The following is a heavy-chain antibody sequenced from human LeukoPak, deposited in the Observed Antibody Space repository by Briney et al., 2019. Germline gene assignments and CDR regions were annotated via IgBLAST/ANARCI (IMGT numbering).Heavy chain of an antibody. V-gene: IGHV1-8*01. Sequence: ASVKVSCKASGYIFTSYDINWVRQATGQGLEWMGWMNPNSGNTGYAQKFQGRVTMTRNTSISTAYMELSSLRSEDTAVYYCARNKKDQWELLVYYYYGMDVWGQGTTVTVSS. CDR2: MNPNSGNT. CDR3: ARNKKDQWELLVYYYYGMDV. J-gene: IGHJ6*02. CDR1: GYIFTSYD. D-gene: IGHD1-26*01.